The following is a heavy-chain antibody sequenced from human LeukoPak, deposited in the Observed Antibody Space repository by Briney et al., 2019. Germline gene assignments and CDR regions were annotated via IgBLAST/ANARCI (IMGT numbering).Heavy chain of an antibody. CDR2: INPNSGGT. V-gene: IGHV1-2*02. J-gene: IGHJ3*02. CDR1: GYAFTGYY. CDR3: ARDSILDAFDI. Sequence: ASVKVSCKASGYAFTGYYMHWERQAPGQGLEWMGWINPNSGGTNYAQKFQGRVTMTRDTSISTAYMELSRLRSDDTAVYYCARDSILDAFDIWGQGTMVTLSS.